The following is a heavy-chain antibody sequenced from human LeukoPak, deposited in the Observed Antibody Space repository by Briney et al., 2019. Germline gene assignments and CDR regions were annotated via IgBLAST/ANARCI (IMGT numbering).Heavy chain of an antibody. Sequence: SETLSLTCTVSGVSISSYYWSWIRQPPGKGLEWIGYINYSGSTKYNPSLKGRVTISVDTSKNQFTLKLSAVTAADTTVYYCARQRTYINGASMYYWGQGTLVSGSS. CDR3: ARQRTYINGASMYY. CDR2: INYSGST. CDR1: GVSISSYY. J-gene: IGHJ4*02. D-gene: IGHD1-1*01. V-gene: IGHV4-59*08.